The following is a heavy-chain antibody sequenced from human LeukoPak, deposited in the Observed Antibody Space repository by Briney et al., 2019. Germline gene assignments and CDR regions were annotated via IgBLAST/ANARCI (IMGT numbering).Heavy chain of an antibody. CDR3: AKGPSYYYDSSGYYPWYFDY. V-gene: IGHV3-23*01. D-gene: IGHD3-22*01. J-gene: IGHJ4*02. CDR1: GFTFSSYA. Sequence: GGSLRLSCAASGFTFSSYAMSWIRQAPGKGLEWVSAISGSGGSTYYADSVKGRFTISRDNSKNTLYLQMNSLRAEDTAVYYCAKGPSYYYDSSGYYPWYFDYWGQGTLVTVSS. CDR2: ISGSGGST.